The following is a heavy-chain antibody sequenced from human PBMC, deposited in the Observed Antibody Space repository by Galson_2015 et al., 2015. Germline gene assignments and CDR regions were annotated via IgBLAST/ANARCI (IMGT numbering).Heavy chain of an antibody. CDR2: IYYSGST. Sequence: SETLSLTCTLSGGSINSRSFYWGWLRQPPGKGLEWIGHIYYSGSTHYNPSLKGRVTISVDTSKNQFSLKLNSVTAADTAVYYCARPHYSYYYMDVWGKGTTVTVSS. J-gene: IGHJ6*03. CDR1: GGSINSRSFY. CDR3: ARPHYSYYYMDV. D-gene: IGHD2-21*01. V-gene: IGHV4-39*01.